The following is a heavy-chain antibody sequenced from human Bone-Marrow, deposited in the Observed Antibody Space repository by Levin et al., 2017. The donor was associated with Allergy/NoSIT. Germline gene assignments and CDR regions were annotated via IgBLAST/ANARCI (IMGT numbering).Heavy chain of an antibody. CDR3: ATDSSSWYLLDY. D-gene: IGHD6-13*01. CDR2: ISYDGTNK. CDR1: GFTFSFYA. Sequence: GGSLRLSCAASGFTFSFYAMHWVRQAPGKGLEWVGVISYDGTNKYYADSVKGRFTISRDNSNNTLYLQMNSLRTEDTAVYYCATDSSSWYLLDYGGQGTLVTVSS. J-gene: IGHJ4*02. V-gene: IGHV3-30*04.